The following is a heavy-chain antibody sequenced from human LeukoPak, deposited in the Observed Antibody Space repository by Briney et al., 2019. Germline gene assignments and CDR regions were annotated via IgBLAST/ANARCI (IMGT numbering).Heavy chain of an antibody. CDR3: AKILAYCSSTSCSDDY. D-gene: IGHD2-2*01. Sequence: PGGSLRLSCAASGFTFSSYAMSWVRQAPGKGLEWVSAISGSGGSTYYADSVKGRFTISRDNSKNTLYLQMNSLRAEDTAVYYRAKILAYCSSTSCSDDYWGQGTLVTVSS. J-gene: IGHJ4*02. CDR1: GFTFSSYA. V-gene: IGHV3-23*01. CDR2: ISGSGGST.